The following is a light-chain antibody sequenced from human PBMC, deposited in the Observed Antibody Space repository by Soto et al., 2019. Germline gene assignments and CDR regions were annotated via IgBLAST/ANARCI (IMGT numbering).Light chain of an antibody. CDR1: SSDIGGYNF. CDR2: EVN. Sequence: QSALTLPPSASGSPGQSVTISCTGTSSDIGGYNFVSWYQQHPGKAPKLMIDEVNKRPSGVPDRFSGSKSGNTASLTVSGLQAEDEADYYCSSYADTNNLVFGGGTKLTVL. J-gene: IGLJ2*01. CDR3: SSYADTNNLV. V-gene: IGLV2-8*01.